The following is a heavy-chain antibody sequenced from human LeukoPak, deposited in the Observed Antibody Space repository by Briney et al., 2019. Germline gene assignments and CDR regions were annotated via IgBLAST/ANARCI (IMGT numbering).Heavy chain of an antibody. CDR1: GGTFSSYA. CDR3: ARDVALWFGELRLDI. V-gene: IGHV1-69*13. Sequence: ASVKVSCKASGGTFSSYAISWVRQAPGRGLEWMGGIIPIFGTANYAQKFQGRVTITADESTSTAYMELSSLRSEDTAVYYCARDVALWFGELRLDIWGQGTMVTVSS. CDR2: IIPIFGTA. D-gene: IGHD3-10*01. J-gene: IGHJ3*02.